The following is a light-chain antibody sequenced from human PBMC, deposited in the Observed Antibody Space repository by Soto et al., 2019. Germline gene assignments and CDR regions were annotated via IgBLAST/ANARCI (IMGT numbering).Light chain of an antibody. CDR3: QVYGGSRT. CDR1: QSISNNY. J-gene: IGKJ3*01. Sequence: EIVLTQSPGTLSLSPGERATLSCRASQSISNNYLAWYHQRPGQAPRLLIYAASSRAADIPDRFSGSGSGTDLTLTISRLEPEDFAVYYCQVYGGSRTFGPGTKVDIQ. CDR2: AAS. V-gene: IGKV3-20*01.